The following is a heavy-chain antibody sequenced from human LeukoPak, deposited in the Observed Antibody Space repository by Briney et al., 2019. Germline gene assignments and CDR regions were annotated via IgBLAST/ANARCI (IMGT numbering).Heavy chain of an antibody. D-gene: IGHD3-22*01. CDR1: GYSFTSYW. CDR2: IYPGDSDT. Sequence: GKSLKLSCKGSGYSFTSYWIGWVRPMPGKDLKWMGIIYPGDSDTRYSPSFQGQVTISADKSISTAYLQWSSLKASDTAMYYCARWNSYDSSGYPDYWGQGTLVTVSS. CDR3: ARWNSYDSSGYPDY. J-gene: IGHJ4*02. V-gene: IGHV5-51*01.